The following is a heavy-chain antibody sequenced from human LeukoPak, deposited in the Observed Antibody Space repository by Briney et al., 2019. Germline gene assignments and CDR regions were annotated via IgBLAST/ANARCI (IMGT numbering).Heavy chain of an antibody. V-gene: IGHV4-4*07. D-gene: IGHD3-22*01. J-gene: IGHJ4*02. CDR3: ARHRYYDSSGYYYRPYYFDY. CDR2: IYTSGST. Sequence: SETLSLTCTVSGGSISSYYWSWIRQPAGKGLEWIGRIYTSGSTNYNPSLKSRVTMSVDTSKNQFSLKLSSVTAADTAVYYCARHRYYDSSGYYYRPYYFDYWGQGALVTVSS. CDR1: GGSISSYY.